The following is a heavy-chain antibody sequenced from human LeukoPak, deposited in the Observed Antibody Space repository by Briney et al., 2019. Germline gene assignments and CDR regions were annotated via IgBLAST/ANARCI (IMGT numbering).Heavy chain of an antibody. D-gene: IGHD3-3*01. CDR2: IKSKTDGGTT. Sequence: GGSLRLSCAASGFTFSNAWMSWVRQAPGKGLEWVGRIKSKTDGGTTDYAAPVKGRFTISRDDSKNTLYLQMNSLKTEDTAVYYCTTEQSETYYDFWSGYYTGNWFDPWGQGTLVTVSS. V-gene: IGHV3-15*01. CDR1: GFTFSNAW. CDR3: TTEQSETYYDFWSGYYTGNWFDP. J-gene: IGHJ5*02.